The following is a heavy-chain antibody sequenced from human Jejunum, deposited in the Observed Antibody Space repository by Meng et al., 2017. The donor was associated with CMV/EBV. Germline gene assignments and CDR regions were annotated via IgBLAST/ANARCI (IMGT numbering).Heavy chain of an antibody. Sequence: EVKRVGSGGGLVQPGGSLRLSCAASGFTFSSDWMHWVRQAPGKGLEWVSRINTDGRNTNYADSVKGRFTISRDNAKNTLYLQMNSLRVEDTAVYYCARDYYSSGTHWGQGTLVTVSS. V-gene: IGHV3-74*01. CDR1: GFTFSSDW. D-gene: IGHD6-19*01. CDR3: ARDYYSSGTH. J-gene: IGHJ4*02. CDR2: INTDGRNT.